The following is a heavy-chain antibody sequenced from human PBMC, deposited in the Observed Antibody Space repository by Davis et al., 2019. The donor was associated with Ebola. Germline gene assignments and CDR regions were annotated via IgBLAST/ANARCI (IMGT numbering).Heavy chain of an antibody. CDR1: EFTFNNAW. J-gene: IGHJ4*02. Sequence: PGGSLRLSCAASEFTFNNAWVTWVRQAPGKGLEWVGRIKSKTDGGTTDYAAPVKGRFIISRDDSRTMSYLQMNSLKVEDTAVYYCTTGDYWGRGTLVTVSS. CDR2: IKSKTDGGTT. CDR3: TTGDY. V-gene: IGHV3-15*01.